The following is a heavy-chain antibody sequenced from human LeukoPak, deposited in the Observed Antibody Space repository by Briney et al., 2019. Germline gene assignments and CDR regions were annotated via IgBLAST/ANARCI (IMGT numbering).Heavy chain of an antibody. J-gene: IGHJ4*02. V-gene: IGHV3-74*01. CDR2: INTDGSST. Sequence: PGGSLRLSCAASGFTFSSYWMHWVRQAPGKGLVWVSRINTDGSSTSYEDSVKGRFTISRDNAKNTLYLQMNSLRAEDTAVYYCARESVPAAADYWGQGTLVTVSS. D-gene: IGHD2-2*01. CDR3: ARESVPAAADY. CDR1: GFTFSSYW.